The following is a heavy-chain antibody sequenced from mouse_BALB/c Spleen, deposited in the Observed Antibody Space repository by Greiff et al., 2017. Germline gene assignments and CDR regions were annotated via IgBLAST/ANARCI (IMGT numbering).Heavy chain of an antibody. CDR1: GYAFTSYN. Sequence: LQESGPELVKPGASVKVSCKASGYAFTSYNMYWVKQSHGKSLEWIGYIDPYNGGTSYNQKFKGKATLTVDKSSSTAYMHLNSLTSEDSAVYYCARDYYGSSEAWFAYWGQGTLVTVSA. CDR3: ARDYYGSSEAWFAY. CDR2: IDPYNGGT. D-gene: IGHD1-1*01. V-gene: IGHV1S135*01. J-gene: IGHJ3*01.